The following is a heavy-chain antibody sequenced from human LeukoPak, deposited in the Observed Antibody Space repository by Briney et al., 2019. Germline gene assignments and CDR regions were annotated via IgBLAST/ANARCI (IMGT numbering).Heavy chain of an antibody. J-gene: IGHJ6*02. CDR1: GGSISSGGYY. CDR2: IYYSGST. V-gene: IGHV4-31*03. Sequence: SETLSLTCTVSGGSISSGGYYWSWIRQHPGKGLEWIGYIYYSGSTYYNPSLKSRVTISVDTSKNQFSLKLSSVTAADTAIYYCARDKRITGTTVGMDVWGQGTTVTVSS. CDR3: ARDKRITGTTVGMDV. D-gene: IGHD1/OR15-1a*01.